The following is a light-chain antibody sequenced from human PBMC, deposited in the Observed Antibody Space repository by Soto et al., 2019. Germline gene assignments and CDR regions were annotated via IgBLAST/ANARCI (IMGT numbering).Light chain of an antibody. CDR1: QSVSSN. CDR2: GAS. CDR3: QQYNNWSWT. Sequence: EIVLTQSPGTLSLSPGERATLSCRASQSVSSNLAWYQQKPGQAPRLLIHGASTRATGIPARFSGSGSGTEFTLTISSLQSEDFAVYYCQQYNNWSWTFGQGTKVDIK. V-gene: IGKV3-15*01. J-gene: IGKJ1*01.